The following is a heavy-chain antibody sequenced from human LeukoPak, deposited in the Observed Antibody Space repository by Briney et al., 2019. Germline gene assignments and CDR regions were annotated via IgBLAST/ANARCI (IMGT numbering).Heavy chain of an antibody. Sequence: PGGSLRLSCAASRFTVSSNYMSWVRQAPGKGLEWVANINQDGSLKYYVDSVKGRFTISRDNAKNSLYLQMNSLRDEDTAFYYCARDLRTGYTYGYPLDFWGQGTLVTVSS. CDR3: ARDLRTGYTYGYPLDF. CDR2: INQDGSLK. D-gene: IGHD5-18*01. V-gene: IGHV3-7*01. CDR1: RFTVSSNY. J-gene: IGHJ4*02.